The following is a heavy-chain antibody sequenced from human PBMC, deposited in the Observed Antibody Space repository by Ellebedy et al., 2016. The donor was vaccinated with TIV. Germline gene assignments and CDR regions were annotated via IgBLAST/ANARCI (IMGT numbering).Heavy chain of an antibody. CDR2: ISSSSSYI. J-gene: IGHJ6*02. D-gene: IGHD5/OR15-5a*01. CDR3: ASLPRPHYYYGMDV. CDR1: GFTFSSYS. V-gene: IGHV3-21*01. Sequence: GESLKISCAASGFTFSSYSMNWVRQAPGKGLEWVSSISSSSSYIYYADSVKGRFTISRDNAKNSLYLQMNSLRAEDTAVYYCASLPRPHYYYGMDVWGQGTTVTVSS.